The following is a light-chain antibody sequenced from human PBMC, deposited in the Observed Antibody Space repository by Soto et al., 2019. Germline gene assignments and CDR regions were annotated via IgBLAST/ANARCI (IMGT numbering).Light chain of an antibody. CDR2: DGS. V-gene: IGKV1-5*01. CDR1: QTINRW. Sequence: DTQMTQSPATLSASLGDRVTITCRASQTINRWLAWYQQKPRKAPKLLIYDGSTLQSGVPSRFSGSGSGTEFTLTISSLQPDDVATYYCQQYNALWYTFGQGTKV. CDR3: QQYNALWYT. J-gene: IGKJ2*01.